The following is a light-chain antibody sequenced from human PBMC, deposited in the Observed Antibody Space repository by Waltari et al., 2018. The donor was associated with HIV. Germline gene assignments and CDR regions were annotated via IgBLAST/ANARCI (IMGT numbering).Light chain of an antibody. CDR1: QNIWRY. V-gene: IGKV3-11*01. J-gene: IGKJ2*01. Sequence: EVVLTQSPPTLSLSPGERVTLSCRASQNIWRYLAWYQQKPGQAPRLLIYDGSNRATGIPARFSGSGSGTDFTLTISSLEPEDFAVYYCQQRTNWHTFGQGTKLEI. CDR2: DGS. CDR3: QQRTNWHT.